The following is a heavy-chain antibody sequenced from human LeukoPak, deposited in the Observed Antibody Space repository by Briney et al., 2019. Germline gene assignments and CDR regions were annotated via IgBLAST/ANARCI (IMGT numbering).Heavy chain of an antibody. CDR1: GYSISSGYY. Sequence: PSETLSLTCTVSGYSISSGYYWGWIRQPPGKGLEWIGSIYHSGSTYYNPSLKSRVTISVDTSKNQFSLKLSSVTAADTAVYYCARVYNWFDPWGQGTLVTVSS. V-gene: IGHV4-38-2*02. J-gene: IGHJ5*02. CDR2: IYHSGST. CDR3: ARVYNWFDP.